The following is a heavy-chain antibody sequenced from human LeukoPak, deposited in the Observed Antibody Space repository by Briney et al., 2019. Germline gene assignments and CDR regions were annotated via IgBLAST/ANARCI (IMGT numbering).Heavy chain of an antibody. D-gene: IGHD1-1*01. V-gene: IGHV3-48*03. J-gene: IGHJ4*02. CDR2: ISSSGSTI. Sequence: PGGSLRLSCAASGFTLSSYEMNWARQAPGKGLEWVSYISSSGSTIYYADSVKGRFTISRDNAKNSLYLQMNSLRAEDTAVYYCARDLNWNPLDYWGQGTLVTVSS. CDR3: ARDLNWNPLDY. CDR1: GFTLSSYE.